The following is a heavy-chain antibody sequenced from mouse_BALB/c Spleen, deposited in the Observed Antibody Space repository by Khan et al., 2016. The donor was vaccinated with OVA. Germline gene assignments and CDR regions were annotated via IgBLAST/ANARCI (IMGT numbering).Heavy chain of an antibody. J-gene: IGHJ2*01. CDR3: ARSIMAN. CDR1: GYSITSDYA. CDR2: ISYSGST. Sequence: VQLKESGPGLVKPSQSLSLTCTVTGYSITSDYAWNWIRQFPGNKLEWMGYISYSGSTSYNPSLKSRISITRHTSKNQFFLQLNSVTTEDTATYYCARSIMANWGQGTTLTVSS. V-gene: IGHV3-2*02.